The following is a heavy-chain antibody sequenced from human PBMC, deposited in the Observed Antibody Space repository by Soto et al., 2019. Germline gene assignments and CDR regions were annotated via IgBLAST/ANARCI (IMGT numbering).Heavy chain of an antibody. CDR2: IYYSGST. D-gene: IGHD3-10*01. Sequence: SETLSLTCTVSGGSISSGGYYWSWIRQHPGKGLEWIGYIYYSGSTYYNPSLISRVTISLDTSKNQFSLNLNSVTAADTALYYCARQGFGELHGLVDVWGQGTTVTVSS. V-gene: IGHV4-31*03. CDR1: GGSISSGGYY. J-gene: IGHJ6*02. CDR3: ARQGFGELHGLVDV.